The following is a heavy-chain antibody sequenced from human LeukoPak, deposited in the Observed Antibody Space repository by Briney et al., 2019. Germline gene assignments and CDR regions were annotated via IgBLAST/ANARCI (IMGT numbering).Heavy chain of an antibody. CDR3: AREGQQWLVRPFDY. V-gene: IGHV1-18*01. J-gene: IGHJ4*02. D-gene: IGHD6-19*01. CDR1: GYTLLSYS. CDR2: ISAYNGNT. Sequence: ASVTVPCKASGYTLLSYSFSWVRQAPGHGLEWVGWISAYNGNTVYAQSLQGRVTMTTDTSTSTAYMQLRSLTSDDTAVYYCAREGQQWLVRPFDYWGQGTLVTVSS.